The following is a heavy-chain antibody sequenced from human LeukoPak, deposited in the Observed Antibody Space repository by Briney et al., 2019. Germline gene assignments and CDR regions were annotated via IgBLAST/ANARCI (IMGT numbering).Heavy chain of an antibody. Sequence: GGSLRLSCAASGFVLSDYGMHWVRQAPGKGLEWVAFVRNDGSNEYYIGSVKGRFTISRDKSKNTLYLQMNSLRAEDTAVYSCAKESDSGYHSEGPKNWGLGTLVTVSS. V-gene: IGHV3-30*02. CDR2: VRNDGSNE. CDR1: GFVLSDYG. D-gene: IGHD5-12*01. J-gene: IGHJ4*02. CDR3: AKESDSGYHSEGPKN.